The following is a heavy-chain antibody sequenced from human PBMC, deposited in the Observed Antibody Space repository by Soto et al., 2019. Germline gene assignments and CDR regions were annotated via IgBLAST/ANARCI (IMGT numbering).Heavy chain of an antibody. CDR3: AKIPPGYSYGYFYFDY. D-gene: IGHD5-18*01. J-gene: IGHJ4*02. CDR2: ISGSGGST. V-gene: IGHV3-23*01. Sequence: EVQLLESGGGLVQPGGSLRLSCAASGFTFSSYAMSWVRQAPGKGLEWVSAISGSGGSTYYADSVKGRFTISRDNSKXXLYLQMNSLRAEDTAVYYCAKIPPGYSYGYFYFDYWGQGTLVTVSS. CDR1: GFTFSSYA.